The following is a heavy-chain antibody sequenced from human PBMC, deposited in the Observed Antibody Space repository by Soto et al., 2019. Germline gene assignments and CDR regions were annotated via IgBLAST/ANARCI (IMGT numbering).Heavy chain of an antibody. D-gene: IGHD6-13*01. CDR2: ISYDGSNK. Sequence: PGGSLRLSCAASGFTFSSYAMHWVRQAPGKGLEWVAVISYDGSNKYYADSVKGRFTISRDNSKNTLYLQMNSLRAEDTAVYYCARDKSEGIAAAGTFDYWGQGTLVTVS. J-gene: IGHJ4*02. CDR3: ARDKSEGIAAAGTFDY. V-gene: IGHV3-30-3*01. CDR1: GFTFSSYA.